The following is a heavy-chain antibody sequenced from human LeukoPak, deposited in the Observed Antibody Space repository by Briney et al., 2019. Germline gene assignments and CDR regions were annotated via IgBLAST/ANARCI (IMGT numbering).Heavy chain of an antibody. J-gene: IGHJ4*02. CDR3: ARDGHDYGDQIDY. CDR1: GYTFLNYG. CDR2: ICAYYGNT. Sequence: GAVTDSCQASGYTFLNYGFSGVRQAPGQGGAGIGWICAYYGNTHYAQKLQGRVTMTTDTSTSTAYMELRSLRSDDTAVYYCARDGHDYGDQIDYWGQETLVTVAS. V-gene: IGHV1-18*01. D-gene: IGHD4-17*01.